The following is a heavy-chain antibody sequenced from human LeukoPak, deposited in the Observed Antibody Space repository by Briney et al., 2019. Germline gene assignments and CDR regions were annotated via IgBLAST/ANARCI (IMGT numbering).Heavy chain of an antibody. Sequence: GGSLRLSCAACGFTFSYYDMHWVRQATGKGLEWVSAIGTAGDTYYPGSVKGQFTISRENAKNSLYLQMNSLRAEDTAVYYCARGWGDWCSGGSCYPKEAPFDYWGQGTLVTVSS. V-gene: IGHV3-13*03. J-gene: IGHJ4*02. D-gene: IGHD2-15*01. CDR1: GFTFSYYD. CDR2: IGTAGDT. CDR3: ARGWGDWCSGGSCYPKEAPFDY.